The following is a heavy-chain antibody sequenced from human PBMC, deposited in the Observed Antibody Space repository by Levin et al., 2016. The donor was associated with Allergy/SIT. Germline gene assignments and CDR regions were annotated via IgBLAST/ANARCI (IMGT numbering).Heavy chain of an antibody. J-gene: IGHJ6*02. CDR3: ARDLWPTLTNYGMDV. D-gene: IGHD2-21*01. CDR2: IWYDGNNK. V-gene: IGHV3-33*01. Sequence: VRQAPGKGLEWVAVIWYDGNNKYYADSVKGRFTISRDNSKNTVSLQMNSLRAEDTAEYYCARDLWPTLTNYGMDVWGQGTTVTVSS.